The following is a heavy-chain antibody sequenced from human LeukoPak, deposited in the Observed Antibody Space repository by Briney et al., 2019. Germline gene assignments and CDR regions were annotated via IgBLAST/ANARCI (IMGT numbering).Heavy chain of an antibody. D-gene: IGHD3-22*01. V-gene: IGHV3-23*01. CDR2: ISGSGGST. CDR1: GFTFSSYA. J-gene: IGHJ5*02. CDR3: ASPITIIVVVIP. Sequence: GGSLRLSCAASGFTFSSYAMSWVRQAPGKGLEWVSAISGSGGSTYYADSVKGRFTISRDNSENTLYLQMSSLRAEDTAVYYCASPITIIVVVIPWGQGTLVTVSS.